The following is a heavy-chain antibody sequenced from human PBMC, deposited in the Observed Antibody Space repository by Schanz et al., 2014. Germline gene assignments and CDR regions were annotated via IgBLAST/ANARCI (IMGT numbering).Heavy chain of an antibody. CDR1: GFTFSTHA. J-gene: IGHJ2*01. CDR3: AKDAPYPFDL. Sequence: EVQLVESGGGLVQPGGSLRLSCAASGFTFSTHAMSCVRQAPGKGLEWVSSISGDHRNTIYADSVKGRFTISRDNSKITLYLQMNNLRAEDTAIYYCAKDAPYPFDLWGRGTLITVSS. V-gene: IGHV3-23*04. CDR2: ISGDHRNT.